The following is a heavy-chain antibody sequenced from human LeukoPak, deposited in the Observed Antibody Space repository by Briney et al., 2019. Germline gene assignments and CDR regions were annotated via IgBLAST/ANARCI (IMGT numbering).Heavy chain of an antibody. CDR3: ARGRYYYGSGSHFDY. D-gene: IGHD3-10*01. CDR1: GGSISSYY. V-gene: IGHV4-4*07. J-gene: IGHJ4*02. CDR2: IYSSGNT. Sequence: SETLSLTCTVSGGSISSYYWSWIRQPAGKGLEWIGRIYSSGNTNYNPSLKSRVTMSVDTSKNQFSLKMSSVTAADTAVYYCARGRYYYGSGSHFDYWGQGTLVIVSS.